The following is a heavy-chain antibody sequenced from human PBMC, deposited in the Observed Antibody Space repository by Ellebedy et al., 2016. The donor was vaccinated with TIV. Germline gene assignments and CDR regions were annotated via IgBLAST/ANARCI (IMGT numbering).Heavy chain of an antibody. Sequence: ASVKVSXKASRYTFTGYYIHWLRQAPGQRLEWMGWINPNSGGRNYAQKFQGWVSMTRDTSINTAYLEVRRLTSDDTAVYFCARVMFSYRETYNFDYWGQGTLVTVSS. CDR2: INPNSGGR. V-gene: IGHV1-2*04. CDR3: ARVMFSYRETYNFDY. D-gene: IGHD5-24*01. J-gene: IGHJ4*02. CDR1: RYTFTGYY.